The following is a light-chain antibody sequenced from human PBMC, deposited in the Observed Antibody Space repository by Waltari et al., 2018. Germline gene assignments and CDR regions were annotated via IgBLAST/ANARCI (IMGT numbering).Light chain of an antibody. Sequence: DIQMTRSPSPLSASVGGRVPITCPGSESMSSYINWYQQKPGKAPELLIYAACSLQSGVPLRFSGSGSGTEFTLTISSRQPEDFATYYCQQSYSNLLLTFGGGTKVEIK. CDR1: ESMSSY. CDR2: AAC. V-gene: IGKV1-39*01. J-gene: IGKJ4*01. CDR3: QQSYSNLLLT.